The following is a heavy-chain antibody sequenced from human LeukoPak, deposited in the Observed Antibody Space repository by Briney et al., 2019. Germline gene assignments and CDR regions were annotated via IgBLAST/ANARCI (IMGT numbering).Heavy chain of an antibody. V-gene: IGHV1-69*01. J-gene: IGHJ4*02. CDR1: GGTFSSHA. CDR3: ARGPSYYYDSSGYSI. Sequence: GSSVKVSCKASGGTFSSHAISWVRQAPGQGLEWMGGIIPIFGTANYAQKFQGRVTITADESTSTAYMELSRLRSEDTAVYYCARGPSYYYDSSGYSIWGQGTLVTVSS. D-gene: IGHD3-22*01. CDR2: IIPIFGTA.